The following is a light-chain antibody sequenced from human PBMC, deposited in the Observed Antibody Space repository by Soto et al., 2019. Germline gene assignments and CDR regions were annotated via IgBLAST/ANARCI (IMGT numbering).Light chain of an antibody. Sequence: SNSRVTLYPKTLYLSTLSLRASQSVSNNYLAWYQQKPGQAPRLLIYGASNRATGIPDRFSGSGSGTDFTLTISRLEPEDFAVYYCQQYGRPSKFGQGTKVEIK. CDR2: GAS. V-gene: IGKV3-20*01. CDR3: QQYGRPSK. J-gene: IGKJ1*01. CDR1: QSVSNNY.